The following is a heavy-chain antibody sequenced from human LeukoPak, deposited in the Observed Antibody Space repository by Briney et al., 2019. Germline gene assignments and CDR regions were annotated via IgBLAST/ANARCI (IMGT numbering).Heavy chain of an antibody. J-gene: IGHJ4*02. V-gene: IGHV3-21*01. Sequence: GGSLRLSCAASGFTFSSYSMNWVRQAPGKGLEWVSSISTSSSYIYYADSVKGRFTISRDNAKNSLYLQMNSLRAEDSAVYYCARDKRGDHPPYYFDYWGQGTLVTVSS. CDR2: ISTSSSYI. CDR1: GFTFSSYS. D-gene: IGHD2-21*02. CDR3: ARDKRGDHPPYYFDY.